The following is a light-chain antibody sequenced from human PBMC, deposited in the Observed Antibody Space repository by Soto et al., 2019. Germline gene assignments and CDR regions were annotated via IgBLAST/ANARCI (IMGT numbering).Light chain of an antibody. CDR2: GAS. CDR3: QQYDDSPGT. J-gene: IGKJ1*01. V-gene: IGKV3-20*01. CDR1: QSVSSSY. Sequence: IVLTQSPGTLSLSPGERATLSCRASQSVSSSYLAWYQQKPGQAPRLLIYGASNRATAIPDRFSGSGSGTDFSLTISRLEREDFAVYYCQQYDDSPGTFGQGTKVEIK.